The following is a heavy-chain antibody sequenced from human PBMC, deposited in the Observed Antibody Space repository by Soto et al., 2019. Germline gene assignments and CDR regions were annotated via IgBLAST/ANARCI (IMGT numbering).Heavy chain of an antibody. Sequence: QVQLQESGPGLVKPSGTLSLTCDVSGGSTRKNWWSWVSQTPGKGLEWLGEIHHSVGANYNPALKSRVTRSVDMSKNQSSLNVTSVTAADTAVYYCAGGTDYWWDYCGQGTLVAFAA. CDR2: IHHSVGA. CDR3: AGGTDYWWDY. CDR1: GGSTRKNW. V-gene: IGHV4-4*02. J-gene: IGHJ4*02. D-gene: IGHD2-8*02.